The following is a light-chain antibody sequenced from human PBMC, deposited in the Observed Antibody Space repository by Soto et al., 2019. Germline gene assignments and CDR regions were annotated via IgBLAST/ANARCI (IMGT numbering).Light chain of an antibody. Sequence: EIVMTQAPATRSVSPGERATLSCRASQSVSSNLAWYQQKPGQAPRLLIYGASTRATGIPARFSGSGSGTEFTLTISSLQSEDFAVYYGQQYNNWPPYTFGQGT. J-gene: IGKJ2*01. CDR2: GAS. CDR1: QSVSSN. V-gene: IGKV3-15*01. CDR3: QQYNNWPPYT.